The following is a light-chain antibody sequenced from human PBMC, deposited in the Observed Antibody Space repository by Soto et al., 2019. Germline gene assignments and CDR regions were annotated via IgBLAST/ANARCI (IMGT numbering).Light chain of an antibody. CDR1: QGISSW. J-gene: IGKJ2*01. CDR2: AAS. V-gene: IGKV1-12*01. CDR3: QQAKSFPT. Sequence: DIQMTQSPSSVSASVGDRVTITWRASQGISSWLAWYHQKPGKAPKLLIYAASSLQSGAPSRFSGSGSGTDFTLNIISLQPEDFETYYCQQAKSFPTFGQGTTLEIK.